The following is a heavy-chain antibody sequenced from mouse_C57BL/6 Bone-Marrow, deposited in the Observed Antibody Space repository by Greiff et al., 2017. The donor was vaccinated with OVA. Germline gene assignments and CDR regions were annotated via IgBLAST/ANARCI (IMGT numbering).Heavy chain of an antibody. CDR1: GYTFTEYT. V-gene: IGHV1-62-2*01. CDR2: FYPGSGSI. J-gene: IGHJ2*01. D-gene: IGHD1-1*01. CDR3: ARHEGGITTVVEDYFDY. Sequence: VKLVESGAELVKPGASVKLSCKASGYTFTEYTIHWVKQRSGQGLEWIGWFYPGSGSIKYNEKFKDKATLTADKSSSTVYMELSRLTSEDSAVYFCARHEGGITTVVEDYFDYWGQGTTLTVSS.